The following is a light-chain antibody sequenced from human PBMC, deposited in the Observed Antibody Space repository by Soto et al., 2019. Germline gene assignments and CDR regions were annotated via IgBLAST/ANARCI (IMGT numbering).Light chain of an antibody. J-gene: IGKJ1*01. V-gene: IGKV1-5*03. CDR1: QSISSW. CDR2: KAS. Sequence: EIQMTQSPSTLSASVGDRVTITCRASQSISSWLAWYQQKPGKAPKLLIYKASSLESGVPSRFSGSGSGTEFTLTISRLQPDDFATYYCQQYNRYSGTFGQGTKVEIK. CDR3: QQYNRYSGT.